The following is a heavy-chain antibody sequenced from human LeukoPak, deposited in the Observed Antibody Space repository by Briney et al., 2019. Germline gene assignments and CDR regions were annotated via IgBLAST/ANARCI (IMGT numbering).Heavy chain of an antibody. D-gene: IGHD2-2*01. CDR2: IYYSGST. Sequence: SETLSLTCTVSGGSISCTSYYWGWIRQPPGKGLEWIGSIYYSGSTYDNPSLKSRVTMSVDTSKNQFSLKLSSVTAADTAVYYCARDWDCSSTSCYNWFDPWGQGTLVTVSS. J-gene: IGHJ5*02. CDR3: ARDWDCSSTSCYNWFDP. CDR1: GGSISCTSYY. V-gene: IGHV4-39*07.